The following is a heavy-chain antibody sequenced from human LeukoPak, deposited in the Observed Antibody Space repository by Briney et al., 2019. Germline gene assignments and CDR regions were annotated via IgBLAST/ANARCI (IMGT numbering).Heavy chain of an antibody. CDR3: ARESGPISSSWYW. D-gene: IGHD6-13*01. CDR1: GYTFTSYY. J-gene: IGHJ4*02. Sequence: ASVTVSFKASGYTFTSYYMHWVRQAPGQGLEWMGGIIPIFGTANYAQKFQGRVTITADESTSTAYMELSSLRSEDTAVYYCARESGPISSSWYWWGQGTLVTVSS. CDR2: IIPIFGTA. V-gene: IGHV1-69*13.